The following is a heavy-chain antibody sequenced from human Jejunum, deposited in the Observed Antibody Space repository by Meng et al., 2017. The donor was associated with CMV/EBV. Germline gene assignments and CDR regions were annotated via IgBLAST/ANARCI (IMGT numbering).Heavy chain of an antibody. CDR3: ARVEVGITSGDY. J-gene: IGHJ4*02. V-gene: IGHV1-18*01. CDR2: ISAYNGNT. Sequence: QVQVVPCGTEVQKPGASVNVSCNSFSYTLTRYGISCVRQATGQGLEWMGWISAYNGNTNYAKKLQGRVTMTTDTSTSIAYMELGSLRSDDTAVYYCARVEVGITSGDYWGQGTLVTVSS. D-gene: IGHD1-26*01. CDR1: SYTLTRYG.